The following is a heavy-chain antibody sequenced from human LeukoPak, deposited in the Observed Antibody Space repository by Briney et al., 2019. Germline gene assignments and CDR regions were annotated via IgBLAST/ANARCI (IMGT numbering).Heavy chain of an antibody. V-gene: IGHV4-38-2*02. J-gene: IGHJ4*02. D-gene: IGHD4-23*01. CDR1: SYSISSDYS. CDR3: ARVGLRWGVAGGYFDY. Sequence: SETLSLTCTVSSYSISSDYSWGWIRQPPGKGLEWIGSIYHGGSTYYSPSLKSRVTISVDTSKRQFPLKLSSVTAADTAVYYGARVGLRWGVAGGYFDYWGQGTLVTVSS. CDR2: IYHGGST.